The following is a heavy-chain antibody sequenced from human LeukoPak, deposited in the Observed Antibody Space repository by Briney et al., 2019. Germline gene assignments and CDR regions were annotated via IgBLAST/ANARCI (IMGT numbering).Heavy chain of an antibody. D-gene: IGHD2-2*01. J-gene: IGHJ4*02. Sequence: ASVKVSCKASGGTFTSYGISWVRQAPGQGLEWMGWTTAYNGNTNYAQKLQGRVTMTTDTSTSTAYMELRSLRSDDTAVYYCARDQAGYCSSTSCPTDYWGQGTLVTVSS. CDR2: TTAYNGNT. V-gene: IGHV1-18*01. CDR3: ARDQAGYCSSTSCPTDY. CDR1: GGTFTSYG.